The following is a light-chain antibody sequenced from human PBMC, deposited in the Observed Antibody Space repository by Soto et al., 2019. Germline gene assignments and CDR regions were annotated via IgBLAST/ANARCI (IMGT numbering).Light chain of an antibody. CDR1: QTVSSF. J-gene: IGKJ4*01. Sequence: VLTQSPATLSLSPGERATLSCRASQTVSSFLAWYQQKPGQAPRLLIRDSSDRATGIPARFSGSGSGTDFTLTISSLEPEDVAVYYCQQRSNWPLTFGGGTRVEI. CDR2: DSS. V-gene: IGKV3-11*01. CDR3: QQRSNWPLT.